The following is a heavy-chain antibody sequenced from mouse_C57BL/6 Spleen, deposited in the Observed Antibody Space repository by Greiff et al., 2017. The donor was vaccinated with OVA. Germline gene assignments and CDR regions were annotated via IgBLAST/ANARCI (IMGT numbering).Heavy chain of an antibody. CDR2: INPNNGGT. V-gene: IGHV1-26*01. Sequence: EVQLQQSGPELVKPGASVKISCKASGYTFTDYYMNWVKQSHGKSLEWIGDINPNNGGTSYNQKFKGTATLTVDKSSSTAYMELRSLTSEDSAVYYCARHYYGGDYFDYWGQGTTLTVSS. D-gene: IGHD1-2*01. CDR1: GYTFTDYY. J-gene: IGHJ2*01. CDR3: ARHYYGGDYFDY.